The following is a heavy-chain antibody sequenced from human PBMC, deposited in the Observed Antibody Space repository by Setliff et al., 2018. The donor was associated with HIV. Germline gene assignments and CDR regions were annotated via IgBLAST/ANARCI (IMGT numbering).Heavy chain of an antibody. Sequence: ASVKVSCKASGYTFTSYGVCWVRQAPGQGLEWMGWISVYNGNTNYAQSLQGRVTMTTDTSTTTVYMELRSLRSDDTAFYYCAGARGAGTFVIWGQGTSVTVSS. V-gene: IGHV1-18*01. CDR1: GYTFTSYG. D-gene: IGHD6-13*01. CDR3: AGARGAGTFVI. J-gene: IGHJ6*02. CDR2: ISVYNGNT.